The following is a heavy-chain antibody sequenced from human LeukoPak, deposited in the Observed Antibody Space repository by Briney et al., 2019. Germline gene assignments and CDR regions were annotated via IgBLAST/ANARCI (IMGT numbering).Heavy chain of an antibody. CDR3: ARAVLWFGGEFYY. CDR2: IDTSGST. Sequence: PSQTLSLTCTVSGGSISSGSYYWSWIRQPAGKGLEWIGRIDTSGSTNYNPSLKSSVTISLDTSKNQFYLNLRSVTAAETAVYYCARAVLWFGGEFYYWGQGTLITVSS. J-gene: IGHJ4*02. D-gene: IGHD3-10*01. V-gene: IGHV4-61*02. CDR1: GGSISSGSYY.